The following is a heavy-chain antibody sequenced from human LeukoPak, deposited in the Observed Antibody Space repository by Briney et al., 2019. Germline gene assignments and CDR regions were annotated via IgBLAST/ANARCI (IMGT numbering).Heavy chain of an antibody. J-gene: IGHJ4*02. Sequence: GGSLRLSCSASGFTFSSFWMGCVRQAPGKGLEWVATIKQVGSEKYSVDSVKGRFTISRDNAKNSLYLQMNSLRAEDTAVYFCARDTSSAWYGLIDYWGQGSLVTVSS. CDR2: IKQVGSEK. CDR3: ARDTSSAWYGLIDY. D-gene: IGHD6-19*01. CDR1: GFTFSSFW. V-gene: IGHV3-7*01.